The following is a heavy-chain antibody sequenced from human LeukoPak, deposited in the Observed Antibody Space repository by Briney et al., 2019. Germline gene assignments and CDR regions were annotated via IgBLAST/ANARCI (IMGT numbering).Heavy chain of an antibody. CDR3: ARLHYSYGMDV. Sequence: SETLSLTCTFSGGSISSYSYYWVWIRQPPGKGLELIGSIDYSGSTNYNPALKSRVTISEDTSKNHFSLNLSSVTAADMAVYYCARLHYSYGMDVWGQGTTVTVSS. CDR1: GGSISSYSYY. J-gene: IGHJ6*02. V-gene: IGHV4-39*02. CDR2: IDYSGST.